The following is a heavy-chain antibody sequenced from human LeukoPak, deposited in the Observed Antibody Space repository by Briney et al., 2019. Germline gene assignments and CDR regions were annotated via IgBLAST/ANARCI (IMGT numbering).Heavy chain of an antibody. Sequence: PGGSLRLSCVTSGFTFSSYDMHWVRRPTGKSLEWVSGIGTGGDTYNPDSVKGRFTISRENAKKSLYLQMNSLKAGDTAVYYCARGNNHDWWGQGTLVTVSS. J-gene: IGHJ4*02. CDR1: GFTFSSYD. CDR2: IGTGGDT. CDR3: ARGNNHDW. D-gene: IGHD1/OR15-1a*01. V-gene: IGHV3-13*01.